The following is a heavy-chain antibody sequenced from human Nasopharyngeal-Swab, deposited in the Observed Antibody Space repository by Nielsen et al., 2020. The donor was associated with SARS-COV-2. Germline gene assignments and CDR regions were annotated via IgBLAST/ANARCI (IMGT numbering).Heavy chain of an antibody. CDR2: MSSQGYGGSK. D-gene: IGHD2-2*01. J-gene: IGHJ5*02. CDR3: SRLYGYCGSATCYDPYNWFDP. V-gene: IGHV3-49*03. CDR1: GFSFGDSG. Sequence: GGTLRLSCIASGFSFGDSGMIWFRQAPGKGLEWFGVMSSQGYGGSKEYAASVRGRFTLSRDDSKDIAYLQMDSLQADDTAVYYCSRLYGYCGSATCYDPYNWFDPWGPGTLVTVSS.